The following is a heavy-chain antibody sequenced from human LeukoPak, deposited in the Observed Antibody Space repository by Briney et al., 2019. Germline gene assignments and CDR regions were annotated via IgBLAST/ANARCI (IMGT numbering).Heavy chain of an antibody. CDR1: GYSFTNYW. D-gene: IGHD3-22*01. CDR3: ASWYSSGFHAFDI. J-gene: IGHJ3*02. V-gene: IGHV5-51*01. Sequence: GESLKISCKTSGYSFTNYWIGWVRQMPGKGLEWMGIIYPGDSDTRYSPSFQGQVTISADKSISTAYLQWSSLKASDTAMYYCASWYSSGFHAFDIWGQGTMVTVSS. CDR2: IYPGDSDT.